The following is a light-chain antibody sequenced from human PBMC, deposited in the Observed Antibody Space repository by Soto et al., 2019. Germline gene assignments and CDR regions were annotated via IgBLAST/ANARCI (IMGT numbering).Light chain of an antibody. J-gene: IGKJ1*01. Sequence: EVVLTHSPGTLSLTQRERATLSCRASQSMSSNLAWYQQRPGQAPRLLIYGASSRATGIPDRFSGSGSGTDFTLTISRLEPEDFAVYYCQQYGSSPPTFCQGTKVDIK. CDR2: GAS. CDR1: QSMSSN. V-gene: IGKV3-20*01. CDR3: QQYGSSPPT.